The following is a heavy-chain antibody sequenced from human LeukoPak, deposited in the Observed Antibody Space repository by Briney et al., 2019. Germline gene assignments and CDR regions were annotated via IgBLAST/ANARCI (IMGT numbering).Heavy chain of an antibody. CDR1: GDSISSSYW. CDR2: IYHSGST. D-gene: IGHD5-18*01. CDR3: ARLYTYESYWYFDL. Sequence: PSGTLSLTCAVSGDSISSSYWWSWVRPPPGRGLEWIGEIYHSGSTNYNPSLKSRVTISVDKSKNQFSLKLSSVTAADTAVYYCARLYTYESYWYFDLWGRGTLVTVSS. J-gene: IGHJ2*01. V-gene: IGHV4-4*02.